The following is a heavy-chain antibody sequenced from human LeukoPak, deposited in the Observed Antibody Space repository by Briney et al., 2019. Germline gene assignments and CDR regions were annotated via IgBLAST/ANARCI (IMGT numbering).Heavy chain of an antibody. CDR2: INPSGGST. Sequence: AAVTVSFTASGYTFTIYYMHWVRQAPGQGKEWMGIINPSGGSTSYPQKFQGRVTMTRDTSTSTLYMELSSLRSEDTAVYYCARTPVDLATDYFDYWGQGTLVTVSS. V-gene: IGHV1-46*01. CDR3: ARTPVDLATDYFDY. J-gene: IGHJ4*02. CDR1: GYTFTIYY. D-gene: IGHD5-24*01.